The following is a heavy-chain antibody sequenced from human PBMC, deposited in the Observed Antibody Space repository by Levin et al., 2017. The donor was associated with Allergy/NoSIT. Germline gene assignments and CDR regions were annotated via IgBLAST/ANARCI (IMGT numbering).Heavy chain of an antibody. J-gene: IGHJ2*01. D-gene: IGHD3-16*01. V-gene: IGHV3-23*01. CDR1: GFTFSSYA. CDR3: AREVGEEPDWYFDR. Sequence: GESLKISCAASGFTFSSYAMSWVRQAPGKGLEWVSAISGSGGSTYYADSVKGRFTISRDNSKNTLYLQMNSLRAEDTAVYYCAREVGEEPDWYFDRWGRGTLVTVSS. CDR2: ISGSGGST.